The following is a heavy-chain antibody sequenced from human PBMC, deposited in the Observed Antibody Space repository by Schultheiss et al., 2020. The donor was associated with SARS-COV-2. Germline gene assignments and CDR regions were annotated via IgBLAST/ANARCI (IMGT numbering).Heavy chain of an antibody. V-gene: IGHV3-64*01. CDR3: ARDNYGDYVFDY. D-gene: IGHD4-17*01. J-gene: IGHJ4*02. Sequence: GGSLRLSCAASGFTFSSYAMSWVRQAPGKGLEWVSGINWNGGSTYYANSVKGRFTISRDNSKNTLYLQMGSLRAEDMAVYYCARDNYGDYVFDYWGQGTLVTVSS. CDR1: GFTFSSYA. CDR2: INWNGGST.